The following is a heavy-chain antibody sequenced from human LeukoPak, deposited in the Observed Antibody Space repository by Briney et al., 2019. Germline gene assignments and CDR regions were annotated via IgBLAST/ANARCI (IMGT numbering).Heavy chain of an antibody. D-gene: IGHD6-19*01. CDR1: GFNFSSFG. V-gene: IGHV3-23*01. CDR2: ISFIIST. Sequence: GGSLRLSCAASGFNFSSFGVNWVRQGPGKGLDWVSGISFIISTWSADSVKGRFTISRDNSKNTVYLQMNSLRDDDTAVYYCAKGTSSLNYDAFDIWGQGTLVTVSS. J-gene: IGHJ3*02. CDR3: AKGTSSLNYDAFDI.